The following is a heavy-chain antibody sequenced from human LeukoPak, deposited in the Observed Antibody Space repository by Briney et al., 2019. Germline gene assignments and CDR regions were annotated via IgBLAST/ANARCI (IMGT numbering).Heavy chain of an antibody. J-gene: IGHJ4*02. CDR3: ATGRDFWSGYYNY. D-gene: IGHD3-3*01. CDR2: FDPEDGET. CDR1: GYTLTELS. Sequence: ASVNVSFKVSGYTLTELSMHWVRQAPGKGREWMGGFDPEDGETIYAQKFRVRVTMTEDTSTDTAYMALRSLRSEDTAVYYCATGRDFWSGYYNYWGQGTLVTVSS. V-gene: IGHV1-24*01.